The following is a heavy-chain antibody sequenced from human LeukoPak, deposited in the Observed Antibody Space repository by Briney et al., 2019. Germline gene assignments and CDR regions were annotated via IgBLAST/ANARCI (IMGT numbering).Heavy chain of an antibody. CDR3: ARSQYDVLTGSPDY. J-gene: IGHJ4*02. D-gene: IGHD3-9*01. CDR1: GYTFTGYY. Sequence: ASVKVSCKASGYTFTGYYMHWVRQAPGQGLEWMGWINPNTGGTNYAQNFQDRVTMTRDASISTAYMDLSRLTSDDTAVYYCARSQYDVLTGSPDYWGQGTLVTVSS. V-gene: IGHV1-2*02. CDR2: INPNTGGT.